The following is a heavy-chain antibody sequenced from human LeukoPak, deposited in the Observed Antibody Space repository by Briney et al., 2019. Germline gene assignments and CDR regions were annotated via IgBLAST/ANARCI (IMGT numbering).Heavy chain of an antibody. CDR3: ARDVGRSYHLDY. CDR1: GYTFTSYG. Sequence: ASVKVSCKASGYTFTSYGISWVRQAPGQGLEWMGWISAYNGNTDYAQSLQGRVTMTIDTSTSTVYMELRSLRSDDTAVYYCARDVGRSYHLDYWGQGTLVTVSS. D-gene: IGHD3-16*02. V-gene: IGHV1-18*01. CDR2: ISAYNGNT. J-gene: IGHJ4*02.